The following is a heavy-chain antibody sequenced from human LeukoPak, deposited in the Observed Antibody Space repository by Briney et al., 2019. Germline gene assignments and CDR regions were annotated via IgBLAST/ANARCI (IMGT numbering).Heavy chain of an antibody. V-gene: IGHV3-23*01. D-gene: IGHD3-22*01. CDR1: GFTFSSYA. J-gene: IGHJ4*02. CDR3: AKERGDYYDSSGSITPFDY. CDR2: ISGSGGST. Sequence: GGSLRLSCAASGFTFSSYAMSWVRQAPGKGLEWVSAISGSGGSTYYADSVKGRFTISRDNSKNTLYLQMNSLRAEDTAVYYCAKERGDYYDSSGSITPFDYWGQGTLVTVCS.